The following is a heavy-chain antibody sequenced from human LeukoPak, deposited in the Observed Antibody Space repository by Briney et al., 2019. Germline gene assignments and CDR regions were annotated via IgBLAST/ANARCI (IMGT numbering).Heavy chain of an antibody. D-gene: IGHD3-22*01. CDR1: GFTFSNYA. V-gene: IGHV3-23*01. CDR3: AREDYYDSSGHYAFDI. CDR2: ISGSGTGT. Sequence: GGSLRLSCAASGFTFSNYAMTWVRQAPGKGLEWVSAISGSGTGTYYAHSVKGRFTISRDNSKSTLYLQMNSLRAEDTAVYYCAREDYYDSSGHYAFDIWGQGTMVTVSS. J-gene: IGHJ3*02.